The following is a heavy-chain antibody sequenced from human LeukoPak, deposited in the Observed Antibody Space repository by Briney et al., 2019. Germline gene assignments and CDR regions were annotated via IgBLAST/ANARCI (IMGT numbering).Heavy chain of an antibody. CDR2: IYNSGST. Sequence: SETLSLTCTVSGGSISSYYWSWIRQPPGKGLEWIGYIYNSGSTNYNPSLKSRVTISVDTSKNQFSLKLSSVTAADMAVYYCARAMVRGVGLDYWGQGTLVTVSS. CDR3: ARAMVRGVGLDY. V-gene: IGHV4-59*01. J-gene: IGHJ4*02. CDR1: GGSISSYY. D-gene: IGHD3-10*01.